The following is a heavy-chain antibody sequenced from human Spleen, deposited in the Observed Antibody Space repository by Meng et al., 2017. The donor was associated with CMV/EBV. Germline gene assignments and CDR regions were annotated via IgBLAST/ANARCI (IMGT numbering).Heavy chain of an antibody. CDR3: ARVTPLLRSTESYFDF. D-gene: IGHD2-2*01. V-gene: IGHV3-48*03. J-gene: IGHJ4*02. CDR1: GFTFRNYE. Sequence: GESLKISCAASGFTFRNYEMNWVRQAPGKGLEWISYISSGGNTKYYADSVKGRFTISRNNAKNSLYLQMDSLRAEDTAVYYCARVTPLLRSTESYFDFWGQGTLVTVSS. CDR2: ISSGGNTK.